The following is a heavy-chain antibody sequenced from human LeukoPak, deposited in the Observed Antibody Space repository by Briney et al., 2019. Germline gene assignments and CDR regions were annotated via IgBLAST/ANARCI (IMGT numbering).Heavy chain of an antibody. Sequence: GGSLRLSCVASGFTVSSNYMSWVRQAPGKGLEWVSVIYSGGSTYYADSVKGRFTISRDNSKNTLYLQMNSLRPEDTAVYYCARSGHDAFDIWGQGTMVTVSS. V-gene: IGHV3-66*02. CDR1: GFTVSSNY. CDR2: IYSGGST. J-gene: IGHJ3*02. CDR3: ARSGHDAFDI.